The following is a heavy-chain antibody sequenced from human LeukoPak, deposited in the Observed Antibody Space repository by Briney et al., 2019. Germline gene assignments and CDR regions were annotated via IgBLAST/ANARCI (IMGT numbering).Heavy chain of an antibody. D-gene: IGHD3-10*01. J-gene: IGHJ4*02. CDR3: AKDGEI. Sequence: GGSLDPSWEAPGFPFGSMPLGGSARPPGKGLEWVSAISGSGGSTYYADSVKGRFTISRDNSKNTLYLQMNSLRAEDTGVYYCAKDGEIWGQGTLVTVSS. CDR2: ISGSGGST. V-gene: IGHV3-23*01. CDR1: GFPFGSMP.